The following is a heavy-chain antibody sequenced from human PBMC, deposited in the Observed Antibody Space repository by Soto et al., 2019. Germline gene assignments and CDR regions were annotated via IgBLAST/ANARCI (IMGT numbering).Heavy chain of an antibody. CDR2: ISYDGSNK. V-gene: IGHV3-30*03. CDR1: GFTFSSYG. CDR3: ATHAGYDILTGYYPY. Sequence: SLRFSCAASGFTFSSYGMHWVRQAPGKGLEWVAVISYDGSNKYYADSVKGRFTISRDNSKNTLYLQMNSLRAEDTAVYYCATHAGYDILTGYYPYWGQGTLVTVSS. D-gene: IGHD3-9*01. J-gene: IGHJ4*02.